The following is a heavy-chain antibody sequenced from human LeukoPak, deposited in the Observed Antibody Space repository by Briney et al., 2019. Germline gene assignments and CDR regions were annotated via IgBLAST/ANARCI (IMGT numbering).Heavy chain of an antibody. CDR3: AKGRITMVRGVPAFDY. Sequence: SETLSLTCTVSGGSISSSSYYWGWIRQPPGKGLEWIGSIYYSGSTYYNPSLKSRVTISVDTSKSQFSLKLSSVTAADTAVYYCAKGRITMVRGVPAFDYWGQGTLVTVSS. V-gene: IGHV4-39*01. J-gene: IGHJ4*02. D-gene: IGHD3-10*01. CDR1: GGSISSSSYY. CDR2: IYYSGST.